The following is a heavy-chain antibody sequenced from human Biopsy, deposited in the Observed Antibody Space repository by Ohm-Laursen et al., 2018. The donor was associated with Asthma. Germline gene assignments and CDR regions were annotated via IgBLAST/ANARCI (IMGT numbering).Heavy chain of an antibody. J-gene: IGHJ4*02. CDR1: GFTFGDYC. Sequence: GSLRLSCAASGFTFGDYCMSWVRQAPGKGLEWVSYISSSSSTIYYADSVKGRFTISRDNAKNSLYLQMNSLRDEDTAVYYCARFKRGYSYGYAGVFDYWGQGTLVTVSS. CDR2: ISSSSSTI. V-gene: IGHV3-48*02. D-gene: IGHD5-18*01. CDR3: ARFKRGYSYGYAGVFDY.